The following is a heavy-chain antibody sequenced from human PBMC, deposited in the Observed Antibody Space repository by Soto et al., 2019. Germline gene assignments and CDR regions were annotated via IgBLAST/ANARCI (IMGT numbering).Heavy chain of an antibody. CDR2: IPSSGGTI. V-gene: IGHV3-11*01. Sequence: QVQLLAPGGGLVQPGGPLRLSCAASGFTFSDYYMTWIRQAPGKGLEWISYIPSSGGTIHYADSVKGRFTISRDNAKNSLYLQMNSLRCEDTAVYYCATYYYGSGRSFDYWGQGTMVTVSS. CDR3: ATYYYGSGRSFDY. D-gene: IGHD3-10*01. J-gene: IGHJ4*02. CDR1: GFTFSDYY.